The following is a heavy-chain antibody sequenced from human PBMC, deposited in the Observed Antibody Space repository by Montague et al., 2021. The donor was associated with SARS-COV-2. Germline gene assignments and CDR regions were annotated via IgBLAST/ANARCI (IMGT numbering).Heavy chain of an antibody. V-gene: IGHV4-34*01. Sequence: SETLSLTCTVYGGSFSGYYWSWIRQRPGKGLEWIGEINHSGSTNYNPSLKSRVTISVDTSKNQFSLKLSSVTAADTAVYYCTREGYQVLWSDYYYYGMDVWGQGTTVTVSS. CDR1: GGSFSGYY. CDR2: INHSGST. D-gene: IGHD2-2*01. CDR3: TREGYQVLWSDYYYYGMDV. J-gene: IGHJ6*02.